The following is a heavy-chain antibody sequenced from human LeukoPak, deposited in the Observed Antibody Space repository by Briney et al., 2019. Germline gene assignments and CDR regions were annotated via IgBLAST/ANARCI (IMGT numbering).Heavy chain of an antibody. Sequence: TSQTLSLTCALSGDSVYSNSAVWHSIRQSPSRGLEWLVRTYYRSKWYNDYEVSVKSRITINPDTSQNQFSLQLSSVPPEDTAVYYCARSSYGSNPYWYFDLGGRGPLVTVSS. D-gene: IGHD3-10*01. CDR2: TYYRSKWYN. J-gene: IGHJ2*01. CDR3: ARSSYGSNPYWYFDL. V-gene: IGHV6-1*01. CDR1: GDSVYSNSAV.